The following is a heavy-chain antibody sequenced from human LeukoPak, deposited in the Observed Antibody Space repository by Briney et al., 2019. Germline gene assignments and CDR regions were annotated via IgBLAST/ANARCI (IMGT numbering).Heavy chain of an antibody. CDR2: ISSSGTTI. CDR3: ARERATLDYYYYMDV. V-gene: IGHV3-48*04. D-gene: IGHD5-12*01. Sequence: GGSLRLSCAASGFTFSSNSMNWVRQAPGKGLEWISYISSSGTTIHYTDSVKGRFTISRDNAKNSLYLQMNSLRAEDTALYYCARERATLDYYYYMDVWGKGTTVTVSS. J-gene: IGHJ6*03. CDR1: GFTFSSNS.